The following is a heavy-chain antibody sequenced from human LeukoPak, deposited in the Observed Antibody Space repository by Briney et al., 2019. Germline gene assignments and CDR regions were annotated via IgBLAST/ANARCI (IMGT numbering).Heavy chain of an antibody. V-gene: IGHV7-4-1*02. CDR2: INTDTGNP. CDR1: GYTFTSYA. CDR3: ARGGLTMIVVATAFDI. Sequence: ASVKVSCKASGYTFTSYAMNWVRQAPGQGLEWMGWINTDTGNPTYAQGFTGRFVFSLDTSVSTAYLQISSLKAEDTAVYYCARGGLTMIVVATAFDIWGQGTMVTVSS. D-gene: IGHD3-22*01. J-gene: IGHJ3*02.